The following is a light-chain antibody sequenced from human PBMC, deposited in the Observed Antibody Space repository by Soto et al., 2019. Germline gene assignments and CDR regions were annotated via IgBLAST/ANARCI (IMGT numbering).Light chain of an antibody. CDR1: QSVRSH. J-gene: IGKJ5*01. CDR2: DAS. CDR3: QQRSYPIT. V-gene: IGKV3-15*01. Sequence: EIVMTQSPATLSVSPGERATLSCRASQSVRSHLAWYRQRPGQTPRLLIYDASSRATGIPARFSGSGSGTEFVLTISSLEPEDFAVYYCQQRSYPITCGQGTRREIK.